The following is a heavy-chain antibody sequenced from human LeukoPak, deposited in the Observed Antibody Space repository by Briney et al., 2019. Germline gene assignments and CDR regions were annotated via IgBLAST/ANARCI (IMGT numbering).Heavy chain of an antibody. V-gene: IGHV3-7*01. CDR3: ARDKVVGATHFDY. D-gene: IGHD1-26*01. CDR2: IKQDGGEI. J-gene: IGHJ4*02. Sequence: GGSLRLSCAASGFTFSSYWMSWVRQAPGKGLEWVANIKQDGGEIYYVDSVKGRFTISRDNAKNSLSLQMNGLRAEDTAVYYCARDKVVGATHFDYWGQGTLVTVSS. CDR1: GFTFSSYW.